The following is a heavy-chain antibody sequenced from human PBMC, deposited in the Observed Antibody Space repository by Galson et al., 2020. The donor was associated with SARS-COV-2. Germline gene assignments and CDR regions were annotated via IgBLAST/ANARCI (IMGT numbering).Heavy chain of an antibody. CDR2: INPSGGRS. D-gene: IGHD3-3*01. V-gene: IGHV1-46*01. CDR1: GYTFTHYY. J-gene: IGHJ6*02. Sequence: ASVKVSCKASGYTFTHYYMHWVRQAPGQGLEWMGIINPSGGRSRYAQRFRDRITMTTDTATSTAYMELSSLTSEDTALYYCARPHTYDFWTGSYYGMDVWGQGTIVSVSS. CDR3: ARPHTYDFWTGSYYGMDV.